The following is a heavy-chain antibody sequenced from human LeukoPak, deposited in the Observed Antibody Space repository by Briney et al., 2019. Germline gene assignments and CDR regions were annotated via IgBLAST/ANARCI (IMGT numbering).Heavy chain of an antibody. CDR2: ISSSSSYI. D-gene: IGHD3-22*01. V-gene: IGHV3-21*01. CDR3: ASHSSGSQEQAN. Sequence: GGSLRLFCAASGFTFSSYSMNWVRQAPGKGLEWVSSISSSSSYIYYADSVKGRFTISRDNAKNSLYLQMNSLRAEDTAVYYCASHSSGSQEQANWGQGTLVTVSS. J-gene: IGHJ4*02. CDR1: GFTFSSYS.